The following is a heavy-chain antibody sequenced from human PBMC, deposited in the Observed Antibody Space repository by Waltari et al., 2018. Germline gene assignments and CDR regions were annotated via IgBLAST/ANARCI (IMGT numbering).Heavy chain of an antibody. CDR2: ISSSSSSI. D-gene: IGHD1-26*01. J-gene: IGHJ5*02. CDR1: GFTFSTYS. Sequence: EVQLVDSGGGLVKPGGSLRLSCAASGFTFSTYSMNWVRQVPGKGLEWVSSISSSSSSIYYADSVKGRFTISRDNAKNSVYLQMNSLRDEDTAVYYCARGGASWGQGTLVTVSS. V-gene: IGHV3-21*01. CDR3: ARGGAS.